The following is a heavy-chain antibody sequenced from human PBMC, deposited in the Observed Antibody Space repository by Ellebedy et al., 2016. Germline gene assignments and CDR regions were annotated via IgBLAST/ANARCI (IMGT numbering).Heavy chain of an antibody. CDR3: AKRYSSGWYWNYYYGMDV. Sequence: ASVKVSCKASGYTFTSYDINWVRQATGQGLEWMGWMNPNSGNTGYAQKFQGRVTMTRNTSISTAYMGLSSLRSEDTAVYYCAKRYSSGWYWNYYYGMDVWGQGTTATVSS. CDR2: MNPNSGNT. V-gene: IGHV1-8*01. CDR1: GYTFTSYD. J-gene: IGHJ6*02. D-gene: IGHD6-19*01.